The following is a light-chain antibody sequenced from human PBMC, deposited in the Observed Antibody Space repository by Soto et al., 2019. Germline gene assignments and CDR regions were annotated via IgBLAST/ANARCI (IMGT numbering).Light chain of an antibody. Sequence: EFVLTQSPGNLSLSPVERATLSCMASQSLANSFIAWYQQKPGQAPRLLIYDTSSRASGIPDRFSGSGSGTDFTLTISRLEPEDFAVYYCQQYGSSPPITFGQGTRLEIK. CDR1: QSLANSF. V-gene: IGKV3-20*01. J-gene: IGKJ5*01. CDR2: DTS. CDR3: QQYGSSPPIT.